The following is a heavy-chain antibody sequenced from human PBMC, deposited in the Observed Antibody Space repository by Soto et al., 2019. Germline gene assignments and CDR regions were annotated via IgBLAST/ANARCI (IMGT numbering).Heavy chain of an antibody. J-gene: IGHJ6*02. CDR3: ARGRVWNYVGCMDV. V-gene: IGHV1-69*12. Sequence: QVQLVQSGAEVKKPGSSVKVSCKASGGTFSSYDISWVRQAPGQGLEWMGGIIPIFGTANYAQKFQGRVTITADESTSTAYMELSSLRSGDTAVYYCARGRVWNYVGCMDVWGQGTTVTVSS. D-gene: IGHD1-7*01. CDR1: GGTFSSYD. CDR2: IIPIFGTA.